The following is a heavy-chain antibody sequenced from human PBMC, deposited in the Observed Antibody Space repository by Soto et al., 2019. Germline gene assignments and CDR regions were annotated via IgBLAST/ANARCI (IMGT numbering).Heavy chain of an antibody. CDR2: IGTAGDT. J-gene: IGHJ3*02. D-gene: IGHD1-26*01. CDR1: GFTFSSYD. V-gene: IGHV3-13*01. CDR3: ARGGIVGATTDDAFDI. Sequence: PGGSLRLSCAASGFTFSSYDMHWVRQATGKGLEWVSAIGTAGDTYYSGSVKGRFTISRENAKNSLYLQMNSLRAGDTAVYYCARGGIVGATTDDAFDIWGQGTMVTVS.